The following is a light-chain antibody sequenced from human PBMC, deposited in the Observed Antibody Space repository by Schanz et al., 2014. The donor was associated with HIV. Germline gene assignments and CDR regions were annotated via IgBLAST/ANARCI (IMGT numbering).Light chain of an antibody. Sequence: GVSNRFSGSKSGNTASLTISGLQAEDEADYYCSSYAGTNNPRVFGGGTKLTVL. J-gene: IGLJ3*02. V-gene: IGLV2-14*01. CDR3: SSYAGTNNPRV.